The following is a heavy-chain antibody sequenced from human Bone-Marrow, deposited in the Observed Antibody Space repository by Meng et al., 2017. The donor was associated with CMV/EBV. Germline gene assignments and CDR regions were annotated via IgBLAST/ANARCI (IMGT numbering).Heavy chain of an antibody. J-gene: IGHJ6*02. CDR1: GYTFTGYY. V-gene: IGHV1-2*02. D-gene: IGHD2-2*01. CDR3: ARGHTDCISPACQILYYYYYMAV. CDR2: INPNSGGT. Sequence: ASVKVSCKASGYTFTGYYMHWVRQAPGQGLEWMGWINPNSGGTNYAQKFQGRVTITTDESMNTAYMELTSLTSDDTAVYYCARGHTDCISPACQILYYYYYMAVWGQGTTVTVSS.